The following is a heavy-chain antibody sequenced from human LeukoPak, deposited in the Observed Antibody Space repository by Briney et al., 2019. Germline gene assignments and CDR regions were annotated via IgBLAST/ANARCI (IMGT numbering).Heavy chain of an antibody. V-gene: IGHV1-2*02. D-gene: IGHD6-19*01. CDR2: INPNSGGT. CDR3: ARAHIAEWLVLWY. J-gene: IGHJ4*02. CDR1: GGTFSSYA. Sequence: GASVKVSCKASGGTFSSYAISWVRQAPGQGLEWMGWINPNSGGTNYAQKFQGRVTMTRDTSISTAYMELSRLRSDDTAVYYCARAHIAEWLVLWYWGQGTLVTVSS.